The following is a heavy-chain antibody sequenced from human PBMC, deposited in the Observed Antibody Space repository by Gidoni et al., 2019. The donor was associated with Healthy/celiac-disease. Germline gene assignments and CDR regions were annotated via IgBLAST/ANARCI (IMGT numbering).Heavy chain of an antibody. J-gene: IGHJ3*02. D-gene: IGHD2-2*01. Sequence: QVQLQESGPGLVKPSQTPSPTCTVSGGSISSGSNYWSWIRQPAGKGLEWIGRISTSGSTNYNPSLKSRVTISVGTSKNQLSLKLISVTAAETAVYYCARGGSRGAFDIWGQGTMVTVSS. CDR2: ISTSGST. CDR3: ARGGSRGAFDI. CDR1: GGSISSGSNY. V-gene: IGHV4-61*02.